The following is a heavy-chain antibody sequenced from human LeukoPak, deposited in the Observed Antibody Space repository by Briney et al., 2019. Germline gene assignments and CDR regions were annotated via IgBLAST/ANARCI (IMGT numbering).Heavy chain of an antibody. J-gene: IGHJ4*02. CDR1: RFTFSSYA. V-gene: IGHV3-23*01. Sequence: GGSLRLSCAASRFTFSSYAMSWVRQAPGKGLEWVSAISGSGINTYYADSVKGRFTISRDNSKNTLYLQVNSLRAEDTAVYYCAKSGSRGGRPHFDYWGQGTLVTVSS. CDR3: AKSGSRGGRPHFDY. D-gene: IGHD2-15*01. CDR2: ISGSGINT.